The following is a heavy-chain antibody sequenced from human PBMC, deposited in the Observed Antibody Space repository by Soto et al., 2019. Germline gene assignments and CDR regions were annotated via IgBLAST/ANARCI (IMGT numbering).Heavy chain of an antibody. CDR2: ISYDGSNK. CDR1: GFTFKSYT. V-gene: IGHV3-30-3*01. D-gene: IGHD3-10*02. CDR3: VGASMWTGKGLEY. Sequence: LRLSCATSGFTFKSYTLHWVRQTPGRGLQWVAVISYDGSNKYYADSVRGRFTISRDNSNSTLYLQMNSLRADDSAVYYCVGASMWTGKGLEYWGQGALVTVSS. J-gene: IGHJ4*02.